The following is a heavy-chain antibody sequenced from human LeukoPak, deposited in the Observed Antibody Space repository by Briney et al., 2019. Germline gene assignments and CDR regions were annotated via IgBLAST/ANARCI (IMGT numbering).Heavy chain of an antibody. V-gene: IGHV4-34*01. Sequence: KPSETLSLTCAVYGGSFSGYYWSWIRQPPGKGLEGIGEINHSGSTNYNPSLKSRVTISVDTSKNQFSLKLSSVTAADTAVYYCARGRSRLQTLLMPPGFGFDPWGQGTLVTVSS. CDR1: GGSFSGYY. CDR3: ARGRSRLQTLLMPPGFGFDP. J-gene: IGHJ5*02. D-gene: IGHD4-11*01. CDR2: INHSGST.